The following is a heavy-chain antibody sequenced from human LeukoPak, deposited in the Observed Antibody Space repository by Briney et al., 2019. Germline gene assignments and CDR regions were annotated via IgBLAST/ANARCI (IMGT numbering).Heavy chain of an antibody. Sequence: PGGSLRLSCAASGFTFSSSWMSWVRQAPGKGLEWVANIKADGSENHYVGSVKGRFTISRDNTKNSLYLQMNSLRDEDTAVYYCSAGPHFDYWGQGTLVTVSS. V-gene: IGHV3-7*01. CDR3: SAGPHFDY. CDR2: IKADGSEN. J-gene: IGHJ4*02. D-gene: IGHD1-14*01. CDR1: GFTFSSSW.